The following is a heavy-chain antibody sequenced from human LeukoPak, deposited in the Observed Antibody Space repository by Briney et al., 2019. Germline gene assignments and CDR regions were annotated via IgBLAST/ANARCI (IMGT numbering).Heavy chain of an antibody. V-gene: IGHV3-73*01. CDR1: GFTFSSYW. J-gene: IGHJ4*02. D-gene: IGHD3-22*01. Sequence: GGSLRLSCAASGFTFSSYWMHWVRQASGKGLEWVGRIRSKIHSDATTYAAPVKGRFIISRDDSNNTAYLQMNSLKSEDTAVYYCTRRYCDSSGCRLDYWGQGTLVTVSS. CDR3: TRRYCDSSGCRLDY. CDR2: IRSKIHSDAT.